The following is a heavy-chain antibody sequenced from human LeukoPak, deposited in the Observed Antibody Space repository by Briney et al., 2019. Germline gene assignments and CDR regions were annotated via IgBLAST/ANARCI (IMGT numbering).Heavy chain of an antibody. CDR2: INSDGSST. V-gene: IGHV3-74*01. CDR3: ASSRYINNWGI. J-gene: IGHJ3*02. CDR1: GFTFSSNW. D-gene: IGHD6-13*01. Sequence: PGGSLRLSCAASGFTFSSNWMHWVRQAPGKGLVWVSRINSDGSSTTYADSVKGRFTISRDNAKNTLYLQMNSLRADDTAVYYCASSRYINNWGIWGQGTVLSVSS.